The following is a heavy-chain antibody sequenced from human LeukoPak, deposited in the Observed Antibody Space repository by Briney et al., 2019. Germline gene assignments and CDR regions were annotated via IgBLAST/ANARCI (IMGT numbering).Heavy chain of an antibody. CDR2: FHYSGST. Sequence: SATLSLTCTVSGGSISSYYWSWIRQPPGKGLEWIGYFHYSGSTSYNPSLRSRVTISVDTSKNQFSLKLSSVTAADTAVYYCARLTNYGSGNVYNDYWGQGTLDTASS. J-gene: IGHJ4*02. CDR3: ARLTNYGSGNVYNDY. V-gene: IGHV4-59*01. D-gene: IGHD3-10*01. CDR1: GGSISSYY.